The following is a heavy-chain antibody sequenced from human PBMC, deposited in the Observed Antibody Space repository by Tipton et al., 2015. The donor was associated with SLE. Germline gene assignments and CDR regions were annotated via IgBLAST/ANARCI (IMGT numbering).Heavy chain of an antibody. J-gene: IGHJ4*02. CDR2: INHSGST. Sequence: TLSLTCAVYGGSFSGYYWSWIRQPPGKGLEWIGEINHSGSTNHNPSLKSRVTISVNTSKNQFSLKLSSVTAADTAVYYCARGIIAAAFLYYFDYWGQGTLVTVSS. CDR1: GGSFSGYY. D-gene: IGHD6-13*01. V-gene: IGHV4-34*01. CDR3: ARGIIAAAFLYYFDY.